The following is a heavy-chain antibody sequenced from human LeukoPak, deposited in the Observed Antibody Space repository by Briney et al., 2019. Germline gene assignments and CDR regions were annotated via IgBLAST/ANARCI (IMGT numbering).Heavy chain of an antibody. CDR2: ISSGSSAI. V-gene: IGHV3-48*02. J-gene: IGHJ4*02. D-gene: IGHD2-8*02. Sequence: PGGSLRLSCAASGFTFGGFSMNWVRQVPGKGLEWVSCISSGSSAIYYADSVKGRFTISRDNAKNSLYLQVNSLRDEDTAVYYCARSRTGNYFDSWGQGTLVTVSS. CDR1: GFTFGGFS. CDR3: ARSRTGNYFDS.